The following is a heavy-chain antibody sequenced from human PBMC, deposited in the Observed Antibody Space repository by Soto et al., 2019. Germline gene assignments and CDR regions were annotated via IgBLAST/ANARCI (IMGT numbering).Heavy chain of an antibody. D-gene: IGHD1-1*01. V-gene: IGHV1-18*01. J-gene: IGHJ4*02. CDR2: ISAHNGNT. Sequence: QVHLVQSGAEVKKPGASVKVSCKGSGYAFTTYGITWVRQAPGQGLEWMGWISAHNGNTNYAQKLQGRVTVTRDTSTSTAYMELRSLRSDDTAVYYCARGRYGDYWGQGARVTFPS. CDR1: GYAFTTYG. CDR3: ARGRYGDY.